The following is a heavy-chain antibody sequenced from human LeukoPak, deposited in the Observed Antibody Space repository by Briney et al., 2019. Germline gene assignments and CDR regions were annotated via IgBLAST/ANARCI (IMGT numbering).Heavy chain of an antibody. CDR2: IIPILGVA. CDR1: GGIFSSYA. D-gene: IGHD4-23*01. Sequence: GSSVKVSCKASGGIFSSYAISWVRQAPGQGLEWMGRIIPILGVANYAQKFRGRVTITADKSTSTAYMELSSLRSEGTAVYYCAQNGGGNSDYWGQGTLVTVSS. V-gene: IGHV1-69*04. CDR3: AQNGGGNSDY. J-gene: IGHJ4*02.